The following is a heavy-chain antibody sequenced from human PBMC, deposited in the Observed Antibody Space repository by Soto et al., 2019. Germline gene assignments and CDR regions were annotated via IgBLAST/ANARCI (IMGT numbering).Heavy chain of an antibody. CDR1: GGSISSYY. Sequence: PSETLSLTCTVSGGSISSYYWSWIRQPPGKGLEWIGYIYYSGSTNYNPSLKSRVTISVDTSKNQFSLKLSSVTAADTAVYYCARAVGATTFDYWGQGTLVTVSS. CDR3: ARAVGATTFDY. V-gene: IGHV4-59*01. D-gene: IGHD1-26*01. CDR2: IYYSGST. J-gene: IGHJ4*02.